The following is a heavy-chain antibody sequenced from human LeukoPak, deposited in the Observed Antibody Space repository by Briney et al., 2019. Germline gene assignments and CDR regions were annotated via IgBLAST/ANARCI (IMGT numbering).Heavy chain of an antibody. Sequence: ASVKVSCKASGYTFTGYYMHWVRQAPGQGLEWMGWINPNSGGTNYAQKFQGRVTMTRDTSISTAYMELSRLRSDDTAVYYCARERGTMVRGVRRTYNWFDPWGLGTLVTVSS. CDR1: GYTFTGYY. V-gene: IGHV1-2*02. D-gene: IGHD3-10*01. CDR2: INPNSGGT. J-gene: IGHJ5*02. CDR3: ARERGTMVRGVRRTYNWFDP.